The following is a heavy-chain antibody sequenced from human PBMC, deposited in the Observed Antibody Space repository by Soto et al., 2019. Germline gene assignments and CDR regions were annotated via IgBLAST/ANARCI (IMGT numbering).Heavy chain of an antibody. Sequence: SETLSLSCAVSGCSISSCGYSWSWIRQPPGQGLEWVGCIYHSGSSYYNPTVRRRVTISVDRSKNQFSLKLSSVTAADTAVYYCASYMLRNSGAWYFDYWGQGTLVTVSS. CDR3: ASYMLRNSGAWYFDY. CDR2: IYHSGSS. CDR1: GCSISSCGYS. D-gene: IGHD2-8*01. V-gene: IGHV4-30-2*01. J-gene: IGHJ4*02.